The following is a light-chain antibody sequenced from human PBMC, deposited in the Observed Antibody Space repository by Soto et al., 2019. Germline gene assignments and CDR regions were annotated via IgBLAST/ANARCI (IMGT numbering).Light chain of an antibody. V-gene: IGLV2-14*01. Sequence: QSALTQPASVSGSPGQSITISCTGTSSDVGIYNYVSWYQQHPGKAPKVIICEVSNRPSGVSNRFSGSKSGNTASPTISGLRAEDEADYYCTSFTTSSIWVFGGGTKLTVL. CDR3: TSFTTSSIWV. CDR1: SSDVGIYNY. CDR2: EVS. J-gene: IGLJ3*02.